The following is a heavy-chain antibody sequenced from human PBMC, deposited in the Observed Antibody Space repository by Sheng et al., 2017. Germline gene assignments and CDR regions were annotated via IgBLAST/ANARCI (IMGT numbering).Heavy chain of an antibody. CDR3: ARAKGXGYEEGPIDVNFDY. J-gene: IGHJ4*02. Sequence: QVQLQESGPGLVKPSETLSLTCTVSGGSISSYYWSWIRQPPGKGLEWIGYIYYSGSTNYNPSLKSRVTISVDTSKNQFSLKLSSVTAADTAVYYCARAKGXGYEEGPIDVNFDYWGQGTLVTVSS. CDR2: IYYSGST. D-gene: IGHD5-12*01. CDR1: GGSISSYY. V-gene: IGHV4-59*01.